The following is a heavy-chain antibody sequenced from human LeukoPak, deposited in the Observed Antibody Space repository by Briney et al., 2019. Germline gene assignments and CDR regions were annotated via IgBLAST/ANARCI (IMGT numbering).Heavy chain of an antibody. CDR2: ISWNSGSI. CDR1: GFTFDDYA. Sequence: GGSLRLSCAASGFTFDDYAMHWVRQAPGKGLEWVSGISWNSGSIGYADSVKGRFTISRDNAKNSLYLQMNSLRAEDTALYYCAKGGRDGYNYFDYWGQGTLVAVSS. J-gene: IGHJ4*02. CDR3: AKGGRDGYNYFDY. V-gene: IGHV3-9*01. D-gene: IGHD5-12*01.